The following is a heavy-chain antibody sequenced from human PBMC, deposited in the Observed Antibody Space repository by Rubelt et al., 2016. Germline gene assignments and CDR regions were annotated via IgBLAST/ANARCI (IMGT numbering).Heavy chain of an antibody. CDR3: ARLTGDGHYYYGMDV. Sequence: GKGLEWIGEINHSGSTYYNPSLKSRVTISVDTSKNQFSLKLSSVTAADTAVYYCARLTGDGHYYYGMDVWGQGTTVTVSS. CDR2: INHSGST. D-gene: IGHD7-27*01. J-gene: IGHJ6*02. V-gene: IGHV4-34*01.